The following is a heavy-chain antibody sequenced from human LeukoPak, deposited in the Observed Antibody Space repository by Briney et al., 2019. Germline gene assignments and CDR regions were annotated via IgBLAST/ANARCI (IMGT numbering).Heavy chain of an antibody. CDR3: ARERDVSGSYYGAFDI. CDR1: GYTFTGYY. V-gene: IGHV1-2*02. CDR2: INPNSGGT. D-gene: IGHD1-26*01. J-gene: IGHJ3*02. Sequence: GASVKVSCKASGYTFTGYYMHWVRQAPGQGLEWMGCINPNSGGTNYAQKFQARVTMTRDTSISTAYMELSRLRSDDTAVYYCARERDVSGSYYGAFDIWGQGTMVTVSS.